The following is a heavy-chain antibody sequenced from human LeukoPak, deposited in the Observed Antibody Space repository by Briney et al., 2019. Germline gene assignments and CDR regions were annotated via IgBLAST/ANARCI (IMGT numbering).Heavy chain of an antibody. CDR2: ISGSGGST. CDR3: AKIFYDYVWGSPPATY. CDR1: GFTYSSYA. J-gene: IGHJ4*02. Sequence: PGGSLRLSYAACGFTYSSYAMSWVRQAPGKELEWVSAISGSGGSTYYADSVKGRFTIPRDNSKNTLYLQMNSLRAEDTAVYYCAKIFYDYVWGSPPATYWGQGTLVTVSS. D-gene: IGHD3-16*01. V-gene: IGHV3-23*01.